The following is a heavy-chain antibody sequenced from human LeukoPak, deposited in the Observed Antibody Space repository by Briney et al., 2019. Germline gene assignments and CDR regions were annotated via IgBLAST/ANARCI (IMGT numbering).Heavy chain of an antibody. J-gene: IGHJ5*02. CDR3: AREHYGSGSYSPWFDP. D-gene: IGHD3-10*01. V-gene: IGHV3-48*02. CDR1: GFIFSSYT. Sequence: PGGSLRLSCAASGFIFSSYTMNWVRQAPGKGLEWLSYISSSGSTIYYADSVKGRFTVSRDNAKNSQYLQMNSLRDEDTAVYYCAREHYGSGSYSPWFDPWGQGTLVTVSS. CDR2: ISSSGSTI.